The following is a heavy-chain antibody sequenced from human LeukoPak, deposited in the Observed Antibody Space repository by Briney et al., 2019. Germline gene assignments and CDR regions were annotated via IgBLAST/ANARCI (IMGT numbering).Heavy chain of an antibody. CDR3: ARDQELGKYYFDY. CDR2: INPSGGST. D-gene: IGHD7-27*01. V-gene: IGHV1-46*01. Sequence: ASVKVSCKASGYSFTSYYMHWVRQAPGQGLEWMGIINPSGGSTSYAQKFQGRVTMTRDMSTSTVYMELSSLRSEDTAVYYCARDQELGKYYFDYWGQGTLVTVSS. J-gene: IGHJ4*02. CDR1: GYSFTSYY.